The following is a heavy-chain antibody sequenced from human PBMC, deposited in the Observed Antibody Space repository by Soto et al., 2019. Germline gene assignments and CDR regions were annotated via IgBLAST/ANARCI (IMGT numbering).Heavy chain of an antibody. V-gene: IGHV3-23*01. Sequence: GXSPRLSCAASGFTFRSYAMSWVRQAPGKGLEWVSAISGSGGSTYYADSVKGRFTISRDNSKNTLYLQMNSLRAEDTAVYYCAKSLGAAAFDYWGQGTLVTVSS. J-gene: IGHJ4*02. CDR1: GFTFRSYA. CDR2: ISGSGGST. CDR3: AKSLGAAAFDY. D-gene: IGHD6-13*01.